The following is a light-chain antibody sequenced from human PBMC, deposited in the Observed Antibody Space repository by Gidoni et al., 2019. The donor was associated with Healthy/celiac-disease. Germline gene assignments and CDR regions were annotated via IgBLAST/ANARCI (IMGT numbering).Light chain of an antibody. CDR3: QQRSNWPLMYT. CDR2: DAS. Sequence: EIVLTQSPATLSLSPGERATLSCRASQSVSSYVAWYQQKPGQAPRLLIYDASNRATGIPARFSGSGSGTDFALTISSLGPEDFAVYYCQQRSNWPLMYTFGQXTKLEIK. J-gene: IGKJ2*01. CDR1: QSVSSY. V-gene: IGKV3-11*01.